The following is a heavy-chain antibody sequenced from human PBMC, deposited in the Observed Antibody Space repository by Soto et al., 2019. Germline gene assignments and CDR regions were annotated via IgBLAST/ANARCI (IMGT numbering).Heavy chain of an antibody. CDR1: GWSFSGYY. Sequence: PSETLSLTCAVYGWSFSGYYWSWIRQPPGKGLEWIGEINHSGSTNYNPSLKSRVTISVDTSKNQFSLKLSSVTAADTAVYYCARGRSKQQLAYYYYYMDVWGKGTTVTVSS. V-gene: IGHV4-34*01. CDR3: ARGRSKQQLAYYYYYMDV. J-gene: IGHJ6*03. D-gene: IGHD6-13*01. CDR2: INHSGST.